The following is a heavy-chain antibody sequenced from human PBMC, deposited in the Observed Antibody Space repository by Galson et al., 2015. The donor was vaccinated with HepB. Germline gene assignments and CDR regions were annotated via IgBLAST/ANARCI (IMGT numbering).Heavy chain of an antibody. J-gene: IGHJ6*02. V-gene: IGHV3-30*18. CDR3: AKDLPHASPYYDILTGYYTNYYYGMDV. D-gene: IGHD3-9*01. Sequence: LRLSCAASGFTFSSYGMHWVRQAPGKGLEWVAVISYDGSNKYYADSVKGRFTISRDNSKNTLYLQMNSLRAEDTAVYYCAKDLPHASPYYDILTGYYTNYYYGMDVWGQGTTVTVSS. CDR1: GFTFSSYG. CDR2: ISYDGSNK.